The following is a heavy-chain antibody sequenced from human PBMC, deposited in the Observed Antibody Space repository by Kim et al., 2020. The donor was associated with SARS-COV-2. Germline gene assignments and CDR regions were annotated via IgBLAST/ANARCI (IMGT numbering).Heavy chain of an antibody. CDR2: IKSKSDGGTA. V-gene: IGHV3-15*01. CDR3: TTDSMR. J-gene: IGHJ4*02. CDR1: GIPFSNAW. Sequence: GGSLRLSCAVSGIPFSNAWFNWVRQAPGKGLEWVGRIKSKSDGGTADLAAPVKGRFAISRDDSKNTLYLLMNSLRTDDSAVYYCTTDSMRWGQGTLVTVS. D-gene: IGHD2-2*01.